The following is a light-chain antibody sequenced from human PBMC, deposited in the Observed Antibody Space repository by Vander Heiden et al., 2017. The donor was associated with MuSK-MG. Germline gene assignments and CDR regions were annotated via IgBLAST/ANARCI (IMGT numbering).Light chain of an antibody. V-gene: IGKV1-27*01. J-gene: IGKJ3*01. Sequence: DIQMTQSPSSLSASVGDRVTITCRASQGISNYLAWYQQKPGKVPKLLIYAASTLQSGVPSRFSGSGSGTDFTLTISSLQPEDVATYYCQKDNSAPTFGPGTKVDIK. CDR2: AAS. CDR1: QGISNY. CDR3: QKDNSAPT.